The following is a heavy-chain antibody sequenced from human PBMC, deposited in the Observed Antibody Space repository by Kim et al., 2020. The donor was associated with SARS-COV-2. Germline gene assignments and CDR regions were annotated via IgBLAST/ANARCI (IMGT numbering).Heavy chain of an antibody. CDR1: GGSISSGGYY. V-gene: IGHV4-31*03. CDR2: IYYSGST. J-gene: IGHJ3*02. D-gene: IGHD3-9*01. Sequence: SETLSLTCTVSGGSISSGGYYWSWIRQHPGKGLEWIGYIYYSGSTYYNPSLKSRVTISVDTSKNQFSLKLSSVTAADTAVYYCARVSHDMGSHDAFDIWGQGTMVTVSS. CDR3: ARVSHDMGSHDAFDI.